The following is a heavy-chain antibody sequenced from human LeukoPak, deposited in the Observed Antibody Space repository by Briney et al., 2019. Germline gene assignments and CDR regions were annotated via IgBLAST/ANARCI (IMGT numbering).Heavy chain of an antibody. CDR3: AREDSSGWFSAY. D-gene: IGHD6-19*01. CDR1: RFTFSGHG. V-gene: IGHV3-33*01. J-gene: IGHJ4*02. Sequence: PGRSLRLSCTASRFTFSGHGMHWIRQAPVKGLEWVAVIWHDGSKQLYADSVKGRFSISRDDSTSTLYLQMNSLRAEDTAVYYCAREDSSGWFSAYWGQGTLVTVSS. CDR2: IWHDGSKQ.